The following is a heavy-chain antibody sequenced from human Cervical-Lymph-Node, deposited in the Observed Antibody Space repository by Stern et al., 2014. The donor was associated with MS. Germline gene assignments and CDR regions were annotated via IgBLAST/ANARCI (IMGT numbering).Heavy chain of an antibody. J-gene: IGHJ4*02. Sequence: EDQLVESGAEVKKPGESLKISCEVSGYSFTSYWIGWVRQMPGKGLEWMGIIYPGDSDTRYSPSFQGQVTISADTSLSTAYLQWSSLKASDTAIYYCGRQGKGVIAPTSYFDYWGQGNLVTVSS. CDR2: IYPGDSDT. CDR3: GRQGKGVIAPTSYFDY. V-gene: IGHV5-51*01. CDR1: GYSFTSYW. D-gene: IGHD2-21*01.